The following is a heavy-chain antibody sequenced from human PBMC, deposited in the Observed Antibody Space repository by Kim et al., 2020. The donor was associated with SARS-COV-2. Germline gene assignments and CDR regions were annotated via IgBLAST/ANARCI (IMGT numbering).Heavy chain of an antibody. CDR3: AGDGGEGYSSSWFGSLGDY. Sequence: GRFTISRDNSKNTLYLQMNSLRAEDTAVYYCAGDGGEGYSSSWFGSLGDYWGQGTLVTVSS. J-gene: IGHJ4*02. D-gene: IGHD6-13*01. V-gene: IGHV3-30*01.